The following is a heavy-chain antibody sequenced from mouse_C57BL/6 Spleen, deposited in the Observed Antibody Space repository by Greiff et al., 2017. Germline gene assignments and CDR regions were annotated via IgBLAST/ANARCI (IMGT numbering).Heavy chain of an antibody. CDR1: GYTFTSYW. J-gene: IGHJ2*01. V-gene: IGHV1-64*01. D-gene: IGHD1-1*01. CDR2: IHPNSGST. Sequence: VQLQQPGAELVKPGASVKLSCKASGYTFTSYWMHWVKQRPGQGLEWIGMIHPNSGSTNYNEKFKSKATLTVDKSSSTAYMQLSSLTTEDSAVDYCARDRYCDGSRFDYWGQGTTLTVSS. CDR3: ARDRYCDGSRFDY.